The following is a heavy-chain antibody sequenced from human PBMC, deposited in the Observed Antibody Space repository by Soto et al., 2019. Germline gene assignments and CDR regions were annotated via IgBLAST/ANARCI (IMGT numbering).Heavy chain of an antibody. D-gene: IGHD2-2*01. CDR1: GGTFSSYA. J-gene: IGHJ6*02. Sequence: QVQLVQSGAEVKKPGSSVKVSCKASGGTFSSYAISWVRQAPGQGLEWMGGIIPISGTAYYAQTFQGRVTITADEATSTAYMELSSLRSEDTAVYYCARSQGSSTSLAIYYSYYSGMDVWGQGNTVTVSS. V-gene: IGHV1-69*01. CDR2: IIPISGTA. CDR3: ARSQGSSTSLAIYYSYYSGMDV.